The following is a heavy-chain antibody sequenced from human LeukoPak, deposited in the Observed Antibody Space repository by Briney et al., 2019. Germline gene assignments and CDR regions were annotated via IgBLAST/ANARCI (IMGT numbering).Heavy chain of an antibody. J-gene: IGHJ3*02. Sequence: SETLSLTCTVSGGSISSVGYYWSWIRQHPGKGLEWIGYIYYSGSTYYNPSLKSRVTISVDTSKNQFSLKLSSVTAADTAVYYCARDIKAASDAFDIWGQGTMVTVSS. CDR3: ARDIKAASDAFDI. CDR2: IYYSGST. CDR1: GGSISSVGYY. D-gene: IGHD2-15*01. V-gene: IGHV4-31*03.